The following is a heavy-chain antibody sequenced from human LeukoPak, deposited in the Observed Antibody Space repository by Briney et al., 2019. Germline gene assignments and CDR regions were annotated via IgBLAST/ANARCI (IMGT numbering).Heavy chain of an antibody. Sequence: RESGPALVKPTQTLTLTCTFSGCSLSTSGMCVSWIRQRPGKALEWLARIDWDDDKYYSTSLKTRLTISKDTSKNQVVLTMTNMDPVDTATYYCARIRPSGSGNYWAFDYWGQGTLVTVSS. CDR3: ARIRPSGSGNYWAFDY. V-gene: IGHV2-70*11. D-gene: IGHD3-10*01. J-gene: IGHJ4*02. CDR2: IDWDDDK. CDR1: GCSLSTSGMC.